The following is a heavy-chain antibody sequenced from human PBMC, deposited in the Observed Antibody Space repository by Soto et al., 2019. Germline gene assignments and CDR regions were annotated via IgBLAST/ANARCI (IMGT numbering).Heavy chain of an antibody. D-gene: IGHD6-6*01. CDR3: ARGTIGSSSHPPEFDP. CDR2: ISSSGSTI. CDR1: GFTFSDYY. J-gene: IGHJ5*02. V-gene: IGHV3-11*01. Sequence: GGSLRLSCAASGFTFSDYYMSWIRQAPGKGLEWVSYISSSGSTIYYADSVKGRFTISRDNAKNSLYLQMNSLRAEDTAVYYCARGTIGSSSHPPEFDPWGQGTLVTVSS.